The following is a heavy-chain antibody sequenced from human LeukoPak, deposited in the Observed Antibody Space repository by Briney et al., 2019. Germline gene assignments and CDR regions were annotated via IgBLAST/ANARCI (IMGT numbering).Heavy chain of an antibody. CDR3: ANDYGANFDS. CDR2: ISHDGSDE. V-gene: IGHV3-30*18. Sequence: GGSLRLSCAASGFTFINYGMHWVRQAPGKGLEWVAVISHDGSDECYADSVKGRFTISRDNSKSTLYLQMNSLRLEGTAVYYCANDYGANFDSWGQGTLVTVSS. J-gene: IGHJ4*02. CDR1: GFTFINYG. D-gene: IGHD4-17*01.